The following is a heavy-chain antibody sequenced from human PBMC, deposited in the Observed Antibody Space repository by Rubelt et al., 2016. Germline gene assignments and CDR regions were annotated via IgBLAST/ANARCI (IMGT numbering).Heavy chain of an antibody. Sequence: QVHLVESGGGVVQPGRSLRLSCAASGFTFSSYGMHWVRQAPGKGLEWVAVIWYDGSNKDYAESVKGRFTISRDNSKNTLDPQMNSLGAEDTAVYYGAKGYCSSTNCYGAACDYWGQGTLVTVSS. CDR1: GFTFSSYG. CDR3: AKGYCSSTNCYGAACDY. J-gene: IGHJ4*02. D-gene: IGHD2-2*01. CDR2: IWYDGSNK. V-gene: IGHV3-33*06.